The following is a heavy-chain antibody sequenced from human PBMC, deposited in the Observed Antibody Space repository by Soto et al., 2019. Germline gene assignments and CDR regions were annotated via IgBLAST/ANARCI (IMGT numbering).Heavy chain of an antibody. CDR3: TGQIASGY. D-gene: IGHD2-8*02. CDR1: GFTFSNSG. V-gene: IGHV3-30*03. CDR2: ISFDGSSK. J-gene: IGHJ4*02. Sequence: QVQLVEYGGGVVQPGRSLRLSCAASGFTFSNSGMHWVRQATGKGLEWVAVISFDGSSKSYADSVKGRFTISRDNSKNTLYLEMNSLRGDDAAVYYCTGQIASGYWGQGTLVTVSS.